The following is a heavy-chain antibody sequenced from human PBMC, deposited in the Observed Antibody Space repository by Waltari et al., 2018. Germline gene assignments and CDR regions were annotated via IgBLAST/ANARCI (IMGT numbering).Heavy chain of an antibody. D-gene: IGHD1-26*01. CDR2: ISSSSSYI. V-gene: IGHV3-21*01. J-gene: IGHJ6*02. CDR1: GFTFSSYS. Sequence: EVQLVESGGGLVKPGGSLRLSCAASGFTFSSYSLNWVRQAPGKGLEWVSSISSSSSYIYYADSVKGRFTISRDNAKNSLYLQMNSLRAEDTAVYYCARDLWETYYYGMDVWGQGTTVTVSS. CDR3: ARDLWETYYYGMDV.